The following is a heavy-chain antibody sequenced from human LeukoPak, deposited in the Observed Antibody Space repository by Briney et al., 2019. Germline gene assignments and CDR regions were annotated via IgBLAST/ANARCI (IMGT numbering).Heavy chain of an antibody. CDR3: AREGGGYYDSSGYYYY. CDR1: GFSFSSYW. J-gene: IGHJ4*02. V-gene: IGHV3-7*01. D-gene: IGHD3-22*01. Sequence: GGSLRLSCAASGFSFSSYWMSWVRQAPGKGLEWVANIKQDGREKYYVDSVKGRFTISRDNAKNPLYLQMNSLRAEDTAVYYCAREGGGYYDSSGYYYYWGQGILVTVSS. CDR2: IKQDGREK.